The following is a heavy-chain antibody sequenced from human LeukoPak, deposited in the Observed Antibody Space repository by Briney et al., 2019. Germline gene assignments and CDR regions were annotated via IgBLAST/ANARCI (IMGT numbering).Heavy chain of an antibody. CDR3: AREHYYDSTAYLD. J-gene: IGHJ4*02. D-gene: IGHD3-22*01. V-gene: IGHV4-38-2*02. Sequence: SETLSLTCTVSGYSITSAYYWGWIRQSPGRGLAWIGSIYHSGSSYYNPSLKSRVTISVDTSKNHFSLKLTSVTAADTAVYYCAREHYYDSTAYLDWGQGTLVSVSS. CDR1: GYSITSAYY. CDR2: IYHSGSS.